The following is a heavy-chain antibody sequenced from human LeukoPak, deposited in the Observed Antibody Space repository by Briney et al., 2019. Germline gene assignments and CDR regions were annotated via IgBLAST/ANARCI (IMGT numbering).Heavy chain of an antibody. CDR3: ARRPPTDCSGGSCYSDAFDI. V-gene: IGHV4-59*08. CDR2: IYYSGST. J-gene: IGHJ3*02. Sequence: SETLPLTCTVSGGSINSYYLSWIRQPPGKGLEWIGYIYYSGSTNYNPSLKSRVTISVDTSKNQFSLKLSSVTAADTAVYYCARRPPTDCSGGSCYSDAFDIWGQGTVVTVSS. D-gene: IGHD2-15*01. CDR1: GGSINSYY.